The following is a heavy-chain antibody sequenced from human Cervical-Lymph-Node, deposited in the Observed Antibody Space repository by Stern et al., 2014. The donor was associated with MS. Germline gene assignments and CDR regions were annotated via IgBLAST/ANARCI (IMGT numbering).Heavy chain of an antibody. Sequence: VHLVESGGGVVQPGRSLRLSCAASGFTFSNYGMHWARQAPGKGLEWVAFIWSDGSNKYYADSVKGRFTISRDNSHNTLYLQMDSVRAEDTAVYYCARAVQLKSAHNWFDPWGQGTLVTVSS. CDR1: GFTFSNYG. D-gene: IGHD6-19*01. V-gene: IGHV3-33*01. CDR3: ARAVQLKSAHNWFDP. J-gene: IGHJ5*02. CDR2: IWSDGSNK.